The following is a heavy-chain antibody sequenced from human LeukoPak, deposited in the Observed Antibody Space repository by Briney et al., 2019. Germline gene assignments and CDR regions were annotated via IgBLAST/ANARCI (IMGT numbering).Heavy chain of an antibody. CDR1: GFTSSSYG. J-gene: IGHJ6*02. Sequence: SGGSLRLSCAASGFTSSSYGMHWVRQAPGKGLEWVAVIWYDGSNKYYADSVKGRFTISRDNSKNTLYLQMNSLRAEDTAVYYCARGYGDYGLYYYGMDVWGQGTTVTVSS. V-gene: IGHV3-33*01. CDR2: IWYDGSNK. CDR3: ARGYGDYGLYYYGMDV. D-gene: IGHD4-17*01.